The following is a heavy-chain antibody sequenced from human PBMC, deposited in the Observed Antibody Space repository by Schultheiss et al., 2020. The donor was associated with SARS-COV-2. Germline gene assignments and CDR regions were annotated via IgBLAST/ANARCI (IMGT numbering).Heavy chain of an antibody. CDR3: ARDKYQLLCGMDV. V-gene: IGHV3-21*01. Sequence: GGSLRLSCSASGFTFSSYAMHWVRQAPGKGLEWVSAISGSGGSTYYADSVKGRFTISRDNAKNSLYLQMNSLRAEDTAVCYCARDKYQLLCGMDVWGQGTTVTVSS. CDR2: ISGSGGST. D-gene: IGHD2-2*01. J-gene: IGHJ6*02. CDR1: GFTFSSYA.